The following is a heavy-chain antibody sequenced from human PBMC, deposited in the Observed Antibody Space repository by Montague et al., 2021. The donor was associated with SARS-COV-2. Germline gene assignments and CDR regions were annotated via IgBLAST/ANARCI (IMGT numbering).Heavy chain of an antibody. CDR1: GFTFSAYA. V-gene: IGHV3-9*01. Sequence: SLRLSCAASGFTFSAYAMHWVRQAPGPGLEWVAGVGGSSGFFAYADSVRGRFTISRDNAKNSLYLQMNSLKVEDTALYYCAKAPCGRDWYYFGYWGQGTLVTVSS. CDR3: AKAPCGRDWYYFGY. CDR2: VGGSSGFF. D-gene: IGHD3-9*01. J-gene: IGHJ4*02.